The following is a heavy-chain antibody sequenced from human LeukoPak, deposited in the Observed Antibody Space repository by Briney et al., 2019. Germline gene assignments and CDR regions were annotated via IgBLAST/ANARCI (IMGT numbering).Heavy chain of an antibody. CDR3: AREPVVDNGSARFDP. J-gene: IGHJ5*02. D-gene: IGHD3-10*01. V-gene: IGHV3-30*04. CDR2: ISYDGSNI. Sequence: PGGSLRLSCAASGFTFTSYAMHWVRQAPGKGLEWVAFISYDGSNIYYADSVKGRFTISRDNSKNTLYLQMNSLRTEDTAVYYCAREPVVDNGSARFDPWGQGTLVTVSS. CDR1: GFTFTSYA.